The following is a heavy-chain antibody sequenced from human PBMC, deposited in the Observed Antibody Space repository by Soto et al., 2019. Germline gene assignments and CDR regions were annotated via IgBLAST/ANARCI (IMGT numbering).Heavy chain of an antibody. D-gene: IGHD2-15*01. J-gene: IGHJ5*02. Sequence: EVQLVESGGGLVKPGGSLRLSCAASGFTFSSYSMNWVRQAPGKGLEWVSSISSSSSYIYYADSVKGRVTISRDNAKNSLYRQMNSLRAEDTAVYYCARRKGVAPTPDTIMFDPWGQGTLVTVSS. CDR3: ARRKGVAPTPDTIMFDP. CDR2: ISSSSSYI. V-gene: IGHV3-21*01. CDR1: GFTFSSYS.